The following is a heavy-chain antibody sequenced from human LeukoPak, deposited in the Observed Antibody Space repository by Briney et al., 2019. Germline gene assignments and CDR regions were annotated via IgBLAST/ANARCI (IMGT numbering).Heavy chain of an antibody. D-gene: IGHD3-9*01. J-gene: IGHJ6*03. CDR2: ISGSGGST. V-gene: IGHV3-23*01. Sequence: GGSLRLSCAASGFTFSSYEMNWVRQAPGKGLEWVSAISGSGGSTYYADSVKGRFTISRDNSKNTLYLQMNSLRAEDTAVYYCASIPSTISNMDVWGKGTTVTISS. CDR3: ASIPSTISNMDV. CDR1: GFTFSSYE.